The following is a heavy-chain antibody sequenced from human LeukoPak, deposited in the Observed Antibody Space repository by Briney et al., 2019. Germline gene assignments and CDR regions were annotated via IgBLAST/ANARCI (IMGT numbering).Heavy chain of an antibody. J-gene: IGHJ5*02. CDR3: ARVVFFGGFDP. CDR1: GFTFSSYS. CDR2: ISNTGSTI. V-gene: IGHV3-48*01. Sequence: GGSLRLSCAASGFTFSSYSMNWVRQAPGKGLEWVSYISNTGSTIYYADSVKGRFTISRDNAKNSLYLQINSLRAEDTAVYYCARVVFFGGFDPWGQGTLVTVSS. D-gene: IGHD3-3*01.